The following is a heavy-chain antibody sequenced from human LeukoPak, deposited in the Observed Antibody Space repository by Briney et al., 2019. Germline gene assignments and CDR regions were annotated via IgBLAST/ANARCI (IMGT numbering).Heavy chain of an antibody. Sequence: GGSLRLSCAASGFTFSSYWMHWVRQAPGKGLVWVSRINSDGSSTSYADSVKGRFTISRDNSKNTLYLQMNSLRAEDTAVYYCAKVGQLGYYYYYYMDVWGKGTTVTVSS. CDR3: AKVGQLGYYYYYYMDV. D-gene: IGHD6-6*01. V-gene: IGHV3-74*01. CDR2: INSDGSST. J-gene: IGHJ6*03. CDR1: GFTFSSYW.